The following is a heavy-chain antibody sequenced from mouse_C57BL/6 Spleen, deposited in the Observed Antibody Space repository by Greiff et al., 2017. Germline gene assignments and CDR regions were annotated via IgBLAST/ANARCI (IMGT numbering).Heavy chain of an antibody. J-gene: IGHJ3*01. V-gene: IGHV14-3*01. CDR3: ARPLYGSSYWFAY. CDR1: GFNIKNTY. CDR2: IDPANGNT. Sequence: VHVKQSVAELVRPGASVKLSCTASGFNIKNTYMHWVKQRPEQGLEWIGRIDPANGNTKYAPKFQGKATITADTSSNTAYLQRSSLTSDDTAIYYCARPLYGSSYWFAYWGQETLVTVSA. D-gene: IGHD1-1*01.